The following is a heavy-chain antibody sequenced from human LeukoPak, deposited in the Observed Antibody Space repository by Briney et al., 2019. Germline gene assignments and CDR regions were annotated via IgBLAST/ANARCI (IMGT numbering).Heavy chain of an antibody. V-gene: IGHV4-4*07. Sequence: SETLSLTCTVSGCSISSYYWSWIRQPAGKRLEWIGRIYTSGSTNYNPSLKSRVTMSVDTSKNQFSLKLSSVTAADTAVYYCARDNIYYDSSGYYAFDIWGQGTMVTVSS. J-gene: IGHJ3*02. D-gene: IGHD3-22*01. CDR3: ARDNIYYDSSGYYAFDI. CDR1: GCSISSYY. CDR2: IYTSGST.